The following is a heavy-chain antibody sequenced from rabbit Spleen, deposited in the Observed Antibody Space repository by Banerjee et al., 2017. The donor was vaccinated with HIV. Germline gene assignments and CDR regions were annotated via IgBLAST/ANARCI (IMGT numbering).Heavy chain of an antibody. J-gene: IGHJ4*01. CDR2: IYVGDGST. V-gene: IGHV1S47*01. Sequence: QERLVESGGGLVQPEGSLTLTCKAAGFDFSSSYYMCWVRQAPGKGPEWIACIYVGDGSTYYASWAKGRFTISRSTSLNTVDLKMTSLTAADTATYFCARDLTGVIGWNFGWWGPGTLVTVS. CDR3: ARDLTGVIGWNFGW. CDR1: GFDFSSSYY. D-gene: IGHD1-1*01.